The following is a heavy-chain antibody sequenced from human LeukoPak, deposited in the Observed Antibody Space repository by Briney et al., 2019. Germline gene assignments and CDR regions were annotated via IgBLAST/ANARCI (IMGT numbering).Heavy chain of an antibody. D-gene: IGHD2-2*01. CDR2: TYYRYKWYN. CDR1: GDSVSSNSAA. J-gene: IGHJ6*02. Sequence: SQTLSLTCAISGDSVSSNSAAWNWIRQSPSRGLEWLGRTYYRYKWYNDYAVSVESRITINPDTSKNQFSLQLNSVTPEDTAVYYCARGGIVVVPAAHPYYYYGMDVWGQGTTVTVSS. CDR3: ARGGIVVVPAAHPYYYYGMDV. V-gene: IGHV6-1*01.